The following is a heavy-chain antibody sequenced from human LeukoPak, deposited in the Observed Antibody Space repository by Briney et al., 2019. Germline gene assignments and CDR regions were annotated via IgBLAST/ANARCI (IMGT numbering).Heavy chain of an antibody. Sequence: GGSLRLSCAASGFTFSSYWMSWVRQAPGKGLMWVSQINSDGSATSCADPVKGRCTISRDSAKNMLYLEMNSLRVEDTAVYFCTRDHGLDVWGQGTTATVSS. CDR1: GFTFSSYW. CDR2: INSDGSAT. CDR3: TRDHGLDV. J-gene: IGHJ6*02. V-gene: IGHV3-74*01.